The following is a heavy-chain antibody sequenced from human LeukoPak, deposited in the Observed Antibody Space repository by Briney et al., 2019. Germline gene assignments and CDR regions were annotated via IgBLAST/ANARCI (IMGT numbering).Heavy chain of an antibody. D-gene: IGHD3-10*01. CDR3: VRDYYYGSGTKGVFDY. V-gene: IGHV3-33*01. CDR1: GFTFRNYG. CDR2: IWYDGRNK. J-gene: IGHJ4*02. Sequence: GGSLRLSCAVSGFTFRNYGMHWVRQAPGKGLEWVSVIWYDGRNKYYADSVKGRFTISRDNSKNTLNLQMNSLRAEDTAVYYCVRDYYYGSGTKGVFDYWGQGTLVTVSS.